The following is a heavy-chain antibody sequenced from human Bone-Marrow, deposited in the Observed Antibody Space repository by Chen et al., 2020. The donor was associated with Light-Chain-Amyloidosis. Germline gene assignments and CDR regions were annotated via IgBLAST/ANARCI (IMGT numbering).Heavy chain of an antibody. Sequence: QVQLVQAGAEVKKPGASVQVSCKTSGYTFTRFYTNWVRQAPGQGLEWMGWLSPDSGNTGYAERFKGRVTLTRDTSKSTAYLELSGLTSEDSAVYFCVRSDYYNSGSLAWGQGTLVTVSS. CDR1: GYTFTRFY. CDR2: LSPDSGNT. J-gene: IGHJ4*02. V-gene: IGHV1-8*01. CDR3: VRSDYYNSGSLA. D-gene: IGHD3-10*01.